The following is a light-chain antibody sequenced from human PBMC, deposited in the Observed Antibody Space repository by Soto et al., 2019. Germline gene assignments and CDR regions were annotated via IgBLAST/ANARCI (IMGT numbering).Light chain of an antibody. CDR1: QTVYSN. V-gene: IGKV3-15*01. CDR3: QQYNNWPET. J-gene: IGKJ1*01. CDR2: GAS. Sequence: IVMTQSPATLSVSPGGRATLSCRASQTVYSNLAWYQQKPGQAPRLLIYGASTRATGIPARFSGSGSGTEFTLTISSLQSEDFAVYYCQQYNNWPETFGQGTKVDTK.